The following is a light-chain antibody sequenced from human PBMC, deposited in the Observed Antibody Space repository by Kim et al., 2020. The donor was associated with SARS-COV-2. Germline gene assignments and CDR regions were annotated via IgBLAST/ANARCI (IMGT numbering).Light chain of an antibody. CDR3: QKYYSYPMYY. J-gene: IGKJ2*01. CDR2: AAS. CDR1: QGISSY. Sequence: AIRITQSPSSLSASTGDRVTITCRASQGISSYLAWYQQKPGKAPKLLIYAASTLQSGVPSRFSGSGSGTDFTLTISCLQSEDFATYYCQKYYSYPMYYFGQGTKLEI. V-gene: IGKV1-8*01.